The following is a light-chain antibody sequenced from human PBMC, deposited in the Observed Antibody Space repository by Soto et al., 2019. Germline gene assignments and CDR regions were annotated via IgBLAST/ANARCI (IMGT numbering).Light chain of an antibody. Sequence: DIQMTPSPSSVSASVGDRVTITCRASQGITSWLAGYQQKPGRAPKLLIYAASILQSGVASRFSGSGSGRDFTLTISSLHPEDFATYFCQQTSSLPLTFGGGTKVQIK. CDR1: QGITSW. V-gene: IGKV1-12*01. CDR3: QQTSSLPLT. J-gene: IGKJ4*01. CDR2: AAS.